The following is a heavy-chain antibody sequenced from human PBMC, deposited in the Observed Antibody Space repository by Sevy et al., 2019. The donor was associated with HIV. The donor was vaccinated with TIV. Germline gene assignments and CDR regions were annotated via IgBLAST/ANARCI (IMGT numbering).Heavy chain of an antibody. V-gene: IGHV3-30*18. CDR1: GFTFSSYG. CDR2: ISYDGSNK. D-gene: IGHD6-13*01. J-gene: IGHJ4*02. CDR3: AKEKAAAGGGCFDY. Sequence: GGSLRLSCAASGFTFSSYGMHWVRQAPGKGLEWVAVISYDGSNKYYADSVKGRFTISRDNSKITLYLQMNSLRAEDTAVYYCAKEKAAAGGGCFDYWGQGTLVTVSS.